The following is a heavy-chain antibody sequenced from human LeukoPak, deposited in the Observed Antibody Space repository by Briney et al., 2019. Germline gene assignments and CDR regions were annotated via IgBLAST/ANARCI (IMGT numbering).Heavy chain of an antibody. Sequence: GRSLRLSCAASGFTFSSYGMHWVRQAPGKGLEWMTFIRYDGSNKYYADSVKGRFTISRDNSKNTLYLQMNSLGTEDTAVYYCARAWGHYFDYWAREPWSPSPQ. CDR1: GFTFSSYG. V-gene: IGHV3-30*02. CDR3: ARAWGHYFDY. CDR2: IRYDGSNK. D-gene: IGHD7-27*01. J-gene: IGHJ4*02.